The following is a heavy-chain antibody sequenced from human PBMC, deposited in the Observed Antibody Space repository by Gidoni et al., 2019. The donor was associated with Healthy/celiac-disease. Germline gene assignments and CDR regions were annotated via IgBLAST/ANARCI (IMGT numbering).Heavy chain of an antibody. CDR3: ARDSACGGDCYHDY. Sequence: EVQLVESGGGLVQPGGSLRLSCAASGFTVSSNYMSWVRQAPGKGLGWVSVIYSGGSTYYADSVKGRFTISRDNSKNTLYLQMNSLRAEDTAVYYCARDSACGGDCYHDYWGQGTLVTVSS. CDR2: IYSGGST. D-gene: IGHD2-21*02. V-gene: IGHV3-66*01. CDR1: GFTVSSNY. J-gene: IGHJ4*02.